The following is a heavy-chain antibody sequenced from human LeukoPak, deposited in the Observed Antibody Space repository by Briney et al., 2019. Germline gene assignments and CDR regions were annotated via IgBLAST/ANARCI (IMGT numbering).Heavy chain of an antibody. V-gene: IGHV1-46*01. J-gene: IGHJ6*03. CDR1: GYTFTSYY. Sequence: AASVKVSCKASGYTFTSYYMHWVRQAPGQGLEWMGIINPSGGSTSYAQKFQGRVTMTRDTSISTAYMELSRLRSDDTAVYYCARDRVDTAMVTFYYYYYMDVWGKGTTVTISS. D-gene: IGHD5-18*01. CDR3: ARDRVDTAMVTFYYYYYMDV. CDR2: INPSGGST.